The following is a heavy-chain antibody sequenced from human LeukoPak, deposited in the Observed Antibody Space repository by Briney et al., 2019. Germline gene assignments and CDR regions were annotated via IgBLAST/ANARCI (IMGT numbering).Heavy chain of an antibody. V-gene: IGHV4-39*01. J-gene: IGHJ4*02. CDR3: ARHDYDSSGYRRDYYFDY. D-gene: IGHD3-22*01. CDR2: IYYSGYT. Sequence: SETLSLTCTVSGGSISSSSYYWGWIRQPPGKGMEWIGSIYYSGYTYYNPSLKSRLTMSVDTSKNQFSLKLSSVTDADTAVYYCARHDYDSSGYRRDYYFDYWGQGTLVTVSS. CDR1: GGSISSSSYY.